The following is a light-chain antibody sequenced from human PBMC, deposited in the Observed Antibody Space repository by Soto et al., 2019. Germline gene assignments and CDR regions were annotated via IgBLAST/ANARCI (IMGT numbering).Light chain of an antibody. CDR3: QQRSRWPLT. CDR2: DAS. Sequence: EIVLTQSPATLSLSPGERATLSCRASQSVSSYLAWFQQKPGQAPRLLIYDASTRATAIPARFSGSGSGTAFTLTISSLGPEDFAVYYCQQRSRWPLTFGGGTKVEIK. V-gene: IGKV3-11*01. J-gene: IGKJ4*01. CDR1: QSVSSY.